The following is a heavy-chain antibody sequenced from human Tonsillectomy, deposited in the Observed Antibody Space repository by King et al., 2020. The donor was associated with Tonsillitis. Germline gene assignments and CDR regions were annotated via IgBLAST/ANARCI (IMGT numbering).Heavy chain of an antibody. V-gene: IGHV3-23*04. J-gene: IGHJ4*02. Sequence: VQLVESGGGSVQPGGSLRLSCAASGFTFRYYAMSWVRQAPGQGLEWVSGISGSGNRTYYVDSVKGRITISRDSSKNTLYLHMNSLRADDTAIYYCAKASRVAVAGSRFDYWGQGTLVTVSS. CDR3: AKASRVAVAGSRFDY. CDR2: ISGSGNRT. D-gene: IGHD6-19*01. CDR1: GFTFRYYA.